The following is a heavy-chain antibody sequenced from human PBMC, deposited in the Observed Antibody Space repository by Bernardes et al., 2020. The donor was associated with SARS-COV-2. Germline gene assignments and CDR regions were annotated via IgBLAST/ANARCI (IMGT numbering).Heavy chain of an antibody. J-gene: IGHJ4*02. V-gene: IGHV1-3*01. D-gene: IGHD6-19*01. CDR3: ARLADTSGWYYFDF. CDR1: GYRFTKYT. CDR2: INPGNGNT. Sequence: ASVKVSCKVSGYRFTKYTVHWVRQAPGQRLEWMGWINPGNGNTKYSQKFQGRVIINRDTSASTAYMELSSLTSEDTAVYYCARLADTSGWYYFDFWGRGTLVTVSS.